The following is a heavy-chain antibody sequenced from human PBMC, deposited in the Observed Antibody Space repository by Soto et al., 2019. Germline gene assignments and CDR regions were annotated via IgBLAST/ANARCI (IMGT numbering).Heavy chain of an antibody. V-gene: IGHV3-48*02. Sequence: PGGSLRLSCAASGFTFSSYSMNWVRQAPGKGPEWVSYISSSSSTIYYADSVKGRFTISRDNAKNSLYLQMNSLRDEDTAVYYCARESSIAARRPDWFDPWGQGTLVTVSS. CDR1: GFTFSSYS. CDR2: ISSSSSTI. J-gene: IGHJ5*02. CDR3: ARESSIAARRPDWFDP. D-gene: IGHD6-6*01.